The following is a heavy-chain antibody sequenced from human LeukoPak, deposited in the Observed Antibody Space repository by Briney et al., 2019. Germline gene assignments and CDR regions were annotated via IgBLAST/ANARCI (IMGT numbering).Heavy chain of an antibody. J-gene: IGHJ3*01. CDR3: ARGPDGSGTNAFDV. V-gene: IGHV3-48*02. Sequence: PGGSLRLSCAASGFTFSSYSMNWVRQAPGKGLEWVSYISGGSSIMYYADSVKGRFTISRDNAKNSLYLQMNSLRDADTAVYYCARGPDGSGTNAFDVRGQGTMVTVSS. D-gene: IGHD3-10*01. CDR1: GFTFSSYS. CDR2: ISGGSSIM.